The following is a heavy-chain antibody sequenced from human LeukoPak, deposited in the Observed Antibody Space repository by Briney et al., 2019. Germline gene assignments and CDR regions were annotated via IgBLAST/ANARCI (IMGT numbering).Heavy chain of an antibody. J-gene: IGHJ6*02. CDR2: IKQDGSGK. CDR3: GRAMDV. Sequence: GGSLRLSCAASGFTFSNYCMNWVRQAPGKGLEWVANIKQDGSGKYYVDSVKGRFTISRDNAKNSLYLQMDSLRAEDTAVYYCGRAMDVWGQGTTVTVSS. CDR1: GFTFSNYC. V-gene: IGHV3-7*01.